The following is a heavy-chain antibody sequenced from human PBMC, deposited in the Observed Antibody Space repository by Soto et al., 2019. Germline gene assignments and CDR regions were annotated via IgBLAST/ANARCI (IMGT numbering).Heavy chain of an antibody. CDR2: ISAYNGNT. V-gene: IGHV1-18*01. CDR3: ARVLGRGYSGYDSLYYYYYGMDV. CDR1: GFTFTNYG. Sequence: ASVKVSCKASGFTFTNYGFTWVRQAPGQGLEWMGWISAYNGNTKYPQKFQGRVTMTRDTSASTAYMELSSLRFEDTAVYYCARVLGRGYSGYDSLYYYYYGMDVWGQGTTVTVSS. J-gene: IGHJ6*02. D-gene: IGHD5-12*01.